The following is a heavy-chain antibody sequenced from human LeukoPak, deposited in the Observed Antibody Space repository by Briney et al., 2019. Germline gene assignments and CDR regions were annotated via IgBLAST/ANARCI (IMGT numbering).Heavy chain of an antibody. CDR3: AKEKYYYYYMDV. CDR2: IRYDGSNK. J-gene: IGHJ6*03. V-gene: IGHV3-30*02. Sequence: PGGSLRLSCAASGFTFSSYGMHWVRQAPGKGLEWVAFIRYDGSNKYYADSVKGRFTISRDNSKNTLYPQMNSLRAEDTAVYYCAKEKYYYYYMDVWGKGTMVTVSS. CDR1: GFTFSSYG.